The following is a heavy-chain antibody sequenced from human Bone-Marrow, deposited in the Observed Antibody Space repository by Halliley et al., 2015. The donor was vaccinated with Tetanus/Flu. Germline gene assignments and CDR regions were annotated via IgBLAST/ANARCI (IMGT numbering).Heavy chain of an antibody. V-gene: IGHV3-21*01. D-gene: IGHD2-2*01. J-gene: IGHJ4*02. CDR2: ISTSSSSM. CDR3: ARGTSRSLFDY. Sequence: LEWVSSISTSSSSMYYADSVKGRLTISRDNTKSSLFLQMNSLRAEDTAVYYCARGTSRSLFDYWGQGTLITVSS.